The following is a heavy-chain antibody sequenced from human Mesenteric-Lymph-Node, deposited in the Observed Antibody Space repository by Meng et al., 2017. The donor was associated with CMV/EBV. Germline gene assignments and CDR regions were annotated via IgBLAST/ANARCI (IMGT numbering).Heavy chain of an antibody. J-gene: IGHJ4*02. D-gene: IGHD6-19*01. V-gene: IGHV4-59*01. CDR2: IYYSGST. CDR1: GGSINSYY. Sequence: GSLRLSCTVSGGSINSYYWSWIRQPPGKGLEWIGYIYYSGSTNYNPSLKSRITISVDTAKNQFSLNLSSVTAADTAVYYCAKEGVAGYYFDNRGQGTLVTVSS. CDR3: AKEGVAGYYFDN.